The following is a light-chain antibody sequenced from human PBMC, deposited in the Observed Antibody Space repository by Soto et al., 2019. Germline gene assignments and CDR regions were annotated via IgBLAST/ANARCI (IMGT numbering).Light chain of an antibody. CDR1: PDINNY. CDR3: QRYNSAPWT. V-gene: IGKV1-27*01. Sequence: DIQMTQSPSSLSASVGDRVTITCRASPDINNYLAWYQQKPGKVPKLLIYAASTLQSGVPSRFSGSGSGTDFTLTISSLQPEDGATYYCQRYNSAPWTVGQGTKVEIK. CDR2: AAS. J-gene: IGKJ1*01.